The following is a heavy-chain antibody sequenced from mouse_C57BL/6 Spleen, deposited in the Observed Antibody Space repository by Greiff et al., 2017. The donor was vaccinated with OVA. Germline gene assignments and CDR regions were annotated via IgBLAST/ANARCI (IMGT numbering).Heavy chain of an antibody. V-gene: IGHV1-62-2*01. J-gene: IGHJ2*01. CDR1: GYTFTEYT. Sequence: VQLQQSGAELVKPGASVKLSCKASGYTFTEYTIHWVKQRSGQGLEWIGWFYPGSGSIKYNEKFKDKATLTADKSSSTVYMELSRLTSEDSAVYFGARHEDRHYGSSYPYFDYWGQGTTLTVSS. CDR3: ARHEDRHYGSSYPYFDY. CDR2: FYPGSGSI. D-gene: IGHD1-1*01.